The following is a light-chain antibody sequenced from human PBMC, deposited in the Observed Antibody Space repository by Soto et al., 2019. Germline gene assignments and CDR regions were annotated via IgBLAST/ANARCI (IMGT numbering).Light chain of an antibody. CDR2: GNR. CDR1: SSNLGAGYD. J-gene: IGLJ1*01. Sequence: QSVLTQPPSVSGAPGQRVTLSCTGNSSNLGAGYDVHWYQQLPGAAPKLVIFGNRNRPSGVPERFSGSKSGNTASLTISGLQAEDEADYYCSSYTSSSTYVFGTGTKLTVL. CDR3: SSYTSSSTYV. V-gene: IGLV1-40*01.